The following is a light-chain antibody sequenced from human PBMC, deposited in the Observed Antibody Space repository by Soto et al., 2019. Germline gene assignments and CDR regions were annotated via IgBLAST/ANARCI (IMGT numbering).Light chain of an antibody. V-gene: IGKV3-15*01. CDR2: GAT. CDR3: QQYNIWPYT. CDR1: QSLNTK. Sequence: DIVMTQSPATLSVSPGERATLSCRASQSLNTKLAWYQQKPGQAPRLLISGATARAPGIPARFSGSGSGTEFTLTISSLQSEDFAAYFCQQYNIWPYTFGQGTKVDIK. J-gene: IGKJ2*01.